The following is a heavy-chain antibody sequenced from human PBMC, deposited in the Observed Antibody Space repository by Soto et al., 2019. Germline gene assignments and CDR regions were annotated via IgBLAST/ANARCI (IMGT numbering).Heavy chain of an antibody. V-gene: IGHV3-74*01. CDR1: GFTFSSYW. J-gene: IGHJ6*03. D-gene: IGHD5-12*01. Sequence: GGSLRLSCAASGFTFSSYWMHWVRQAPGKGLVWVSRINSDGSSTGYADSVKGRFTISRDNAKNTLYLQMNSLRAEDTAVYYCARGLGGYDYYYYYYMDVWGKGTTVTVSS. CDR3: ARGLGGYDYYYYYYMDV. CDR2: INSDGSST.